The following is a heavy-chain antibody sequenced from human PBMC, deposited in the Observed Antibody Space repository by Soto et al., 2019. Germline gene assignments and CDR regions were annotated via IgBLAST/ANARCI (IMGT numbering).Heavy chain of an antibody. Sequence: QLQLQESGSGLVKPSQTLSLTCAVSGGSISSGGYSWSWIRQPPGKGLEWIGYIYHSGSTYYNPCLKSRGTISVDRSKNQCSLKLSSVTAADTAVYYCAAGGGLPRYYWGQGTLVTVSS. CDR3: AAGGGLPRYY. V-gene: IGHV4-30-2*01. CDR2: IYHSGST. CDR1: GGSISSGGYS. D-gene: IGHD5-12*01. J-gene: IGHJ4*02.